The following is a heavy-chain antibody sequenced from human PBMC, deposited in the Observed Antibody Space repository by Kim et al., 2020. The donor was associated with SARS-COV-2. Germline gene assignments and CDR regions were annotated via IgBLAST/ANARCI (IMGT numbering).Heavy chain of an antibody. D-gene: IGHD4-17*01. J-gene: IGHJ6*02. Sequence: SETLSLTCAVYGGSFSGYYWSWIRQPPGKGLEWIGEINHSGSTNYNPSLKSRVTISVDTSKNQFSLKLSSVTAADTAGYYCARGRGGTTVVTLGLGYYYYDGRDVWGQGTAVTVSS. CDR3: ARGRGGTTVVTLGLGYYYYDGRDV. CDR1: GGSFSGYY. V-gene: IGHV4-34*01. CDR2: INHSGST.